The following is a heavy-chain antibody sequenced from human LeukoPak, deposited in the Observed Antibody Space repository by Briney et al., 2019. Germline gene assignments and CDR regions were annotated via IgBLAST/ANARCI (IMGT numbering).Heavy chain of an antibody. CDR2: ISTSGGST. D-gene: IGHD4-17*01. CDR3: AKGGGDYVIFYVMDV. Sequence: GGSLRLSCAASGFTFSRYAMSWVRQAPGKGLKWVSGISTSGGSTYYADSVKGRFTISRDNSRNTLYLQMNSLRAEDTAVYYCAKGGGDYVIFYVMDVWGQGTTVTVSS. J-gene: IGHJ6*02. V-gene: IGHV3-23*01. CDR1: GFTFSRYA.